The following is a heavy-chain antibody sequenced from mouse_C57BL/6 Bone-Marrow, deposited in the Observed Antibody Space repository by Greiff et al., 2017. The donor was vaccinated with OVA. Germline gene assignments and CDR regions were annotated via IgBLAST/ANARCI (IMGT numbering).Heavy chain of an antibody. V-gene: IGHV1-75*01. CDR3: ARGDFYYYGSSYAWFAY. Sequence: QVQLQQSGPELVKPGASVKISCKASGYTFTDYYINWVKQRPGQGLEWIGWIFPGSGSTYYNEKFKGKATLTVDKSSSTAYMLLSSLTSEDSAVYFCARGDFYYYGSSYAWFAYWGQGTLVTVSA. CDR1: GYTFTDYY. CDR2: IFPGSGST. J-gene: IGHJ3*01. D-gene: IGHD1-1*01.